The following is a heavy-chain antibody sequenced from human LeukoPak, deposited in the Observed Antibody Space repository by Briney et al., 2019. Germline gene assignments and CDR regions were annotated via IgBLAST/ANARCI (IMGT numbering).Heavy chain of an antibody. D-gene: IGHD1-26*01. J-gene: IGHJ4*02. Sequence: GGSLRLSCAGSGFTFSTYAMSWVRQAPGKGLEWVSGISSSGDRTFYRDSVKGRFTISRDNSKNTLYLQLNSLRAEDTAAYHCAVRTRGSYFDYWGQVALVTVSS. V-gene: IGHV3-23*01. CDR2: ISSSGDRT. CDR1: GFTFSTYA. CDR3: AVRTRGSYFDY.